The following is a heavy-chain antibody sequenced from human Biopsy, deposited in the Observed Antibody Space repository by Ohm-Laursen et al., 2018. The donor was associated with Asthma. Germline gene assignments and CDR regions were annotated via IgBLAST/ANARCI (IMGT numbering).Heavy chain of an antibody. CDR2: IKHDGTEK. Sequence: SLRLSCTASGFTFGDYCMSWVRQVPGKGLEWVANIKHDGTEKNHVDSLKGRFTISRDNAKNSLYLQMNSLRAEDTAVYYCARGSSSRLSQWELLVSGGKRAHSYYGMDVWGQGTTVTVSS. V-gene: IGHV3-7*01. CDR3: ARGSSSRLSQWELLVSGGKRAHSYYGMDV. D-gene: IGHD1-26*01. J-gene: IGHJ6*02. CDR1: GFTFGDYC.